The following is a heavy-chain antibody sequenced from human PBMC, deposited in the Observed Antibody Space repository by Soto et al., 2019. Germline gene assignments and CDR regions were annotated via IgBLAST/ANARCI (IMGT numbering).Heavy chain of an antibody. V-gene: IGHV1-69*13. J-gene: IGHJ6*02. CDR2: IIPIFGTA. CDR1: GGTFSSYA. D-gene: IGHD5-18*01. CDR3: ARDLRKEGYSYGFYYYGMDV. Sequence: SVKVSCKASGGTFSSYAISWVRQAPGQGLEWMGGIIPIFGTANYAQKFQGRVTITADESTSTAYMELSSLRSEDTAVYYCARDLRKEGYSYGFYYYGMDVWGQGTTVTVSS.